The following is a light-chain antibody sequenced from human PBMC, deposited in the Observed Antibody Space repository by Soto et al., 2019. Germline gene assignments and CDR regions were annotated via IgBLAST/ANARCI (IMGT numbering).Light chain of an antibody. CDR2: EVS. Sequence: QSALTQPASVSGSPGQSITISCTGTSSDVGSYNLVSWYQQHPGKAPKLMIYEVSKRPSGVSNRFSGSKSDNTASLTISGLQAEDEADYYCCSYAGSSTFEVFGTGTKLTVL. J-gene: IGLJ1*01. V-gene: IGLV2-23*02. CDR1: SSDVGSYNL. CDR3: CSYAGSSTFEV.